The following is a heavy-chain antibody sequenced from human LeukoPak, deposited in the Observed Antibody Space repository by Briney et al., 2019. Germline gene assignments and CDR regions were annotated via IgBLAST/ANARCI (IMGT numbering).Heavy chain of an antibody. D-gene: IGHD1-26*01. V-gene: IGHV3-64*01. CDR1: GFTFSSYA. Sequence: GGSLRLSCAASGFTFSSYAMHWVRQAPGKGLEYVSAISSNGGITYYANSVKGRFTISRDNSKNTLYLQMGSLRAEDMAVYYCARKWEHARSWYFDLRGRGTLVTVSS. J-gene: IGHJ2*01. CDR2: ISSNGGIT. CDR3: ARKWEHARSWYFDL.